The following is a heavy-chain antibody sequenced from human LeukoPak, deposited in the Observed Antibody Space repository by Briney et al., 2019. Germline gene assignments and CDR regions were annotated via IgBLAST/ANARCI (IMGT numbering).Heavy chain of an antibody. Sequence: PGGSLRLSCAASGFTFSSYATSWVRQAPGKGLEWVSAISGSGGSTYYADSVKGRFTISRDNSKSTLYLQMNGLRAGGTAVYYCAKDSRGRFLEWLSNKYYFDYWGQGTLVTVSS. CDR3: AKDSRGRFLEWLSNKYYFDY. CDR1: GFTFSSYA. J-gene: IGHJ4*02. V-gene: IGHV3-23*01. CDR2: ISGSGGST. D-gene: IGHD3-3*01.